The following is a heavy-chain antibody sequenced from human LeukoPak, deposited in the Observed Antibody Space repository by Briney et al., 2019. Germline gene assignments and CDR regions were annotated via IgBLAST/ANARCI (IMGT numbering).Heavy chain of an antibody. CDR1: GYTFTSYY. CDR3: AGDPERGIAY. CDR2: INASGAST. Sequence: ASVKLSCKASGYTFTSYYMHWVRQAPGQGLEWMAIINASGASTSYAQTFQGRVTTARDTSTSTVYMELSSLRSEDTAVYYCAGDPERGIAYCGEGTLVTVSS. J-gene: IGHJ4*02. V-gene: IGHV1-46*01. D-gene: IGHD3-10*01.